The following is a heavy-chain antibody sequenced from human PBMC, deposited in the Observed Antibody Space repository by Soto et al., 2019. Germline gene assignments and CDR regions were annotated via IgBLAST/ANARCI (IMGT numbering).Heavy chain of an antibody. D-gene: IGHD1-1*01. V-gene: IGHV3-11*05. CDR2: ISSTSSVT. CDR3: ARNGERNYFDP. Sequence: QVPLVESGGGLVKPGGSLRLSCVASGFTFSKHYMSWIRQAPGKGLEWLSYISSTSSVTNYADSVKGRFIISRDNVKNSLYLEMSSLSADDTAVYYCARNGERNYFDPWGQGTLVTVSP. CDR1: GFTFSKHY. J-gene: IGHJ5*02.